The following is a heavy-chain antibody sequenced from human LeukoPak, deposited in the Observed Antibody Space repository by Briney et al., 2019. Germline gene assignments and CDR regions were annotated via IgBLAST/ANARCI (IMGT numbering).Heavy chain of an antibody. Sequence: SVTVSCKASGGTFSSYTISWVRQAPGQGLEWTGGIIPIFGTANYAQKFQGRVTITADESTSTAYMELSSLRSEDTAVYYCARDTVRQLVGPTGYYFDYWGQGTLVTVSS. CDR3: ARDTVRQLVGPTGYYFDY. J-gene: IGHJ4*02. CDR2: IIPIFGTA. D-gene: IGHD6-6*01. CDR1: GGTFSSYT. V-gene: IGHV1-69*01.